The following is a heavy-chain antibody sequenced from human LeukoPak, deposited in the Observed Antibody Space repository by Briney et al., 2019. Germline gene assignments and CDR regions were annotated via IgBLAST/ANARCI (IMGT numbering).Heavy chain of an antibody. Sequence: PSQTPSLTCTVSGGSISSGGYYWSWIRQPPGKGLEWIGYIYHSGSTYYNPSLKSRVTMSVDTSKNQFSLKLSSVTAADTAVYYCARSPGRGIFGVVRAGGDAFDIWGQGTMVTVSS. D-gene: IGHD3-3*01. CDR1: GGSISSGGYY. J-gene: IGHJ3*02. CDR3: ARSPGRGIFGVVRAGGDAFDI. V-gene: IGHV4-30-2*01. CDR2: IYHSGST.